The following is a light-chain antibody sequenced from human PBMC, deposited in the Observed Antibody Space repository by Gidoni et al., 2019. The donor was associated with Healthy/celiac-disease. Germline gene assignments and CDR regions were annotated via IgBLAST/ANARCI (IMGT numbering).Light chain of an antibody. CDR3: QAWDSSTVV. J-gene: IGLJ2*01. Sequence: YALTQPPSVPVSPGQTASITCSGDTLGDKYACWYQQKPGQSPVLVIYQDSKRPSGTPERFSGSNSGNTATLTISGTQAMDEADYYCQAWDSSTVVFGGGTKLTVL. CDR1: TLGDKY. CDR2: QDS. V-gene: IGLV3-1*01.